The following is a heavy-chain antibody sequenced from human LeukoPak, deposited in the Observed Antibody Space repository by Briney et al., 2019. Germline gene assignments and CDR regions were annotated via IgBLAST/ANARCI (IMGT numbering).Heavy chain of an antibody. D-gene: IGHD2-2*01. J-gene: IGHJ6*02. CDR1: GFSFSSYA. CDR2: ISGSGGST. CDR3: ARDPHTGSGYCSSTSCPPGYGMDV. V-gene: IGHV3-23*01. Sequence: GGSLRLSCAASGFSFSSYAMSWVRQAPGKGLEWVSAISGSGGSTYYADSVKGRFTISRDNSKNTLYLQMNSLRAEDTAVYYCARDPHTGSGYCSSTSCPPGYGMDVWGQGTTVTVSS.